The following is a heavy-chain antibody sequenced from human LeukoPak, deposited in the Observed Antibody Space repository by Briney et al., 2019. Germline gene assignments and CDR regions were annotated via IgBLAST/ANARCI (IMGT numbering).Heavy chain of an antibody. D-gene: IGHD6-13*01. V-gene: IGHV4-4*07. CDR1: GGSLSGYY. J-gene: IGHJ3*02. CDR3: AREGRYSSSWYFDDAFDI. Sequence: PSETLSLTCAVYGGSLSGYYWSWIRQPAGKGLEWIGRIYTSGSTNYNPSLKSRITISVDTSKNQFSLKLSSVTAADTAVYYCAREGRYSSSWYFDDAFDIWGQGTMVTVS. CDR2: IYTSGST.